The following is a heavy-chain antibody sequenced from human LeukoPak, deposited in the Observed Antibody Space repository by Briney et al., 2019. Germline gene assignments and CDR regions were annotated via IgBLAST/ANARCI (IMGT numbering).Heavy chain of an antibody. J-gene: IGHJ4*02. CDR2: INHSGST. CDR1: GGSFSGYY. D-gene: IGHD6-19*01. Sequence: PSETLSLTCAVYGGSFSGYYWSWIRQPPGKGLEWIGEINHSGSTNYNPSLKSRVTISVDTSKNQFSLKLSSVTAADTALYYCAGLNADGWCLGWGQGTPVTVSS. CDR3: AGLNADGWCLG. V-gene: IGHV4-34*01.